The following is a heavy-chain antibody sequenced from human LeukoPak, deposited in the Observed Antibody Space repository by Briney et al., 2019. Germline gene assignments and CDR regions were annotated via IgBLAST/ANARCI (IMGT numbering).Heavy chain of an antibody. CDR2: INPVFNTP. V-gene: IGHV1-69*05. CDR3: ARVSARDCSSNSCWGWLDP. Sequence: SVKVSCKASGGSFSSYAILWVRQAPGQGLEWMGGINPVFNTPHYAPKLQGRVTITMDESTSTVYMELSSLKSEDTAVFYCARVSARDCSSNSCWGWLDPWGQGTLVTVSS. CDR1: GGSFSSYA. D-gene: IGHD2-2*01. J-gene: IGHJ5*02.